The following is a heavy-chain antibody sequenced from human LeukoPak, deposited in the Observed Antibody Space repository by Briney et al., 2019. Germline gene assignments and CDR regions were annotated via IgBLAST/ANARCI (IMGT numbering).Heavy chain of an antibody. D-gene: IGHD6-13*01. CDR3: AKDRNPYSSSWYYFDY. Sequence: GGSLRLSCAASGFTFSTYGMHWVRQAPGKGLEWVADISYDGRNKYYADSVKGRFTISRDNSKNTLYLQMNSLRAEDTAVYYCAKDRNPYSSSWYYFDYWGQGTLVTVSS. CDR1: GFTFSTYG. J-gene: IGHJ4*02. CDR2: ISYDGRNK. V-gene: IGHV3-30*18.